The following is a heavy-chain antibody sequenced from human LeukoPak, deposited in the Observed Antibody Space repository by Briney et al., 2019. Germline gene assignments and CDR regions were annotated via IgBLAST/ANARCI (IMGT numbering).Heavy chain of an antibody. D-gene: IGHD3-16*01. Sequence: GGSLRLSCAASGFTFSSYGMAWVRQAPGKGLEWVSTISGSGGSTYYAESVKGRFTISRDNSKNTLYLQMNSLRAEDTAVYYCAKTYVWYYFDYWGQGILVTVSS. CDR2: ISGSGGST. V-gene: IGHV3-23*01. J-gene: IGHJ4*02. CDR1: GFTFSSYG. CDR3: AKTYVWYYFDY.